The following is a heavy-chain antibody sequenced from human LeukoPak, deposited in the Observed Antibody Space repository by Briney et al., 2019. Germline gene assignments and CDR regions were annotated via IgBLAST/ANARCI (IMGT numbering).Heavy chain of an antibody. CDR1: GYTFTSYY. J-gene: IGHJ4*02. D-gene: IGHD5-24*01. V-gene: IGHV1-46*01. Sequence: ASVKVSCRAPGYTFTSYYMHWVRQAPGQGLEWMGIINPSGGSTTYAQKFQDRVTMTRDTSTSTVYMELSSLRSEDTAVYYCARNRWLDCWGQGTLVTVPS. CDR2: INPSGGST. CDR3: ARNRWLDC.